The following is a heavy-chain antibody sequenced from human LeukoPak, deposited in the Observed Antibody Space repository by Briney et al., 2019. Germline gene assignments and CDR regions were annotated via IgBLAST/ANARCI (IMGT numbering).Heavy chain of an antibody. Sequence: SETLSLTCAAYGGSFSGYYWSWIRQPPGKELEWIGEINHSGSTNYNPSLKSRVTISVDTSKNQFSLKLSSVTAADTAVYYCARAQWLENYYYYGMDVSGQGTTVTVSS. J-gene: IGHJ6*02. V-gene: IGHV4-34*01. CDR2: INHSGST. D-gene: IGHD6-19*01. CDR3: ARAQWLENYYYYGMDV. CDR1: GGSFSGYY.